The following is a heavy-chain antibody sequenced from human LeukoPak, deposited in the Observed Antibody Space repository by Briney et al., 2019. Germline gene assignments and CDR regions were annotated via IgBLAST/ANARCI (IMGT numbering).Heavy chain of an antibody. V-gene: IGHV3-48*03. CDR1: GFTFSSYE. CDR2: ISSSGSTI. CDR3: ARSTNTPNYGDYTFDC. Sequence: AGSLRLSCAASGFTFSSYEMNWVRQAPGKGLEWVSYISSSGSTIYYADSVKGRFTISRDNAKNSLYLQMNSLRAEDTAVYYCARSTNTPNYGDYTFDCWCQGTLVTVSS. D-gene: IGHD4-17*01. J-gene: IGHJ4*02.